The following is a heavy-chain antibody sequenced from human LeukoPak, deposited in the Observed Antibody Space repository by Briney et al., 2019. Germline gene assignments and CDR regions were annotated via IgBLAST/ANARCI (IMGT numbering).Heavy chain of an antibody. Sequence: ASVKVSCKVSGYTLTELSMHWVRQAPGKGLEWMGGFDPEDGETIYAQKFQGRVTMTEDTSTDTAYMELSSLRPEDTAVYYCATVNAQYSGSYYYFDYWGQGTLVTVSS. CDR3: ATVNAQYSGSYYYFDY. CDR1: GYTLTELS. D-gene: IGHD1-26*01. J-gene: IGHJ4*02. V-gene: IGHV1-24*01. CDR2: FDPEDGET.